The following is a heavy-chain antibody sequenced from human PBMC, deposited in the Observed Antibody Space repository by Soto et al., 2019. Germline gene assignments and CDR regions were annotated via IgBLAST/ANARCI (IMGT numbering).Heavy chain of an antibody. CDR1: GGSISSGGYY. Sequence: QVQLQESGPGLVKPSQTLSLTCTVSGGSISSGGYYWSWIRQHPGKGLEWIGYILYSGSTYYNPSLKSRFTISVDTSKNQFSLKLSSVTAADTAVYYCARDPAITMVRDFIGYYGMDVWGQGTTVTVSS. J-gene: IGHJ6*02. D-gene: IGHD3-10*01. CDR3: ARDPAITMVRDFIGYYGMDV. CDR2: ILYSGST. V-gene: IGHV4-31*03.